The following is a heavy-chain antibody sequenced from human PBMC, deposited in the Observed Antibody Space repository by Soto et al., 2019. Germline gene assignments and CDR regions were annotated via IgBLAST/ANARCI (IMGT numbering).Heavy chain of an antibody. CDR2: ISSSSSYI. V-gene: IGHV3-21*01. J-gene: IGHJ3*02. CDR3: XXXXLGYDAFDI. D-gene: IGHD2-15*01. CDR1: GFTFSSYS. Sequence: EVQLVESGGGLVKPGGSLRLSCAASGFTFSSYSMNWVRQAPGKGLEWVSSISSSSSYIYYADSVKGRFTISRDNAKXXXXXXMXXXXXXXXXXXXXXXXXLGYDAFDIWGQGTMVTVSS.